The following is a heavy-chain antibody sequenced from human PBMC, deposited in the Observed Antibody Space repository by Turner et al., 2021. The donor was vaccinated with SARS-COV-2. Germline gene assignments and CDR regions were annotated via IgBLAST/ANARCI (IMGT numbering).Heavy chain of an antibody. CDR1: GGSISSRSYY. Sequence: QLQLPESRPGLVKPSETLSLPCSVSGGSISSRSYYWGWIRQPPGKGPEWIRSVYYRGNTYYNPSLEIRVTISVDTSNNQFSLKLNSVTAADTAVYYCARVKSTVTTYYYNYMDVWGKGTTVTVSS. J-gene: IGHJ6*03. D-gene: IGHD4-4*01. CDR2: VYYRGNT. V-gene: IGHV4-39*01. CDR3: ARVKSTVTTYYYNYMDV.